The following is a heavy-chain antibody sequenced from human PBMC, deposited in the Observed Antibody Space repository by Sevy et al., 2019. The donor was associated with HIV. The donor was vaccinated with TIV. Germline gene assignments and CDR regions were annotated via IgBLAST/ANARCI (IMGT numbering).Heavy chain of an antibody. V-gene: IGHV3-7*01. CDR3: ASTPGSIAAADYFFDY. J-gene: IGHJ4*02. CDR2: IKEDGSEK. Sequence: GGSLRLSCPASGFTLSRNWMTWVRQAPGKGLEWVANIKEDGSEKYYVNSVKGRFTISRDNAKNSLYLQMDSLRADDTAMYFCASTPGSIAAADYFFDYWGQGTLVTVSS. CDR1: GFTLSRNW. D-gene: IGHD6-13*01.